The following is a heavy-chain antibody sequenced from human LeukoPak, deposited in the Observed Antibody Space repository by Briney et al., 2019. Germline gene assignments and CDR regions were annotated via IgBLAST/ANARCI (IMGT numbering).Heavy chain of an antibody. Sequence: GGSLRLSCVVSGFTFNSCWMNWVRQAPGKGLEWVAHINPDGRNTYYVDSVKGRFTISRDNAQNSMYLQMNSLRVEDTAVYYCATWGDTTAEYFQRWGQGTLVTVSS. CDR1: GFTFNSCW. V-gene: IGHV3-7*01. CDR2: INPDGRNT. D-gene: IGHD2-21*02. CDR3: ATWGDTTAEYFQR. J-gene: IGHJ1*01.